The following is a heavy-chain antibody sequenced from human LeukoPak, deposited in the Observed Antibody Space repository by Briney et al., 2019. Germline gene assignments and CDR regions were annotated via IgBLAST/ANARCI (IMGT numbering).Heavy chain of an antibody. D-gene: IGHD2-21*02. V-gene: IGHV1-18*01. CDR2: VSAYNGNT. J-gene: IGHJ4*02. CDR3: AREGRHCGGDCYTFDY. Sequence: ASVKVSCKASGYTFTSYGISWVRQAPGQGLEWMGWVSAYNGNTNSAQKVQGRVTLTTDASTSTAYMELRSLRSDDTAVYYCAREGRHCGGDCYTFDYWGQGTLVTVSS. CDR1: GYTFTSYG.